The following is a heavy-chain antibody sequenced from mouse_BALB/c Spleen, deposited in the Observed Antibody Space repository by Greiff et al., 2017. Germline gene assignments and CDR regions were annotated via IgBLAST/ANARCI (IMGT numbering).Heavy chain of an antibody. CDR3: ARGSDGYYVYWIAD. D-gene: IGHD2-3*01. CDR2: IDPASGNT. Sequence: VQLQQSGAEFVKPGASVKLSCTASGFNIKDTYMHWVKQTPEKGLEWIGRIDPASGNTKYDPKFQGKATITADTSSNTVYLQLSSLTSEDTAVYYCARGSDGYYVYWIADWGQGTLVTVSA. CDR1: GFNIKDTY. V-gene: IGHV14-3*02. J-gene: IGHJ3*01.